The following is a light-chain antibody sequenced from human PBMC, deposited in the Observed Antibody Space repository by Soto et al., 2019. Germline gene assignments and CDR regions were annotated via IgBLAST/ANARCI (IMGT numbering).Light chain of an antibody. CDR2: WAS. CDR3: QQYFSYPLT. V-gene: IGKV4-1*01. Sequence: IVMTQSPDSLAVSLGERATISCKSSQTISHTSINKTYLAWYQQRPGQPPKLLIYWASIRGSGVPDRLSGSGFGTDFTLTISSLQTEDVAVYYCQQYFSYPLTFGGGTKVDXK. CDR1: QTISHTSINKTY. J-gene: IGKJ4*01.